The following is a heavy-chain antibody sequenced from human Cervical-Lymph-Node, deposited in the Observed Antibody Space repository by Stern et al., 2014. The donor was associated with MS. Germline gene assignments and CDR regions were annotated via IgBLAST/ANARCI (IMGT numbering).Heavy chain of an antibody. CDR3: ARMHYASFSFDS. Sequence: QVTLRESGPALVKPTQTLTLTCSFSGFSLSTKGVRVNWIRQPPGKAPEWLARSEWDDDKFYSTSLQTRLTVSKDTYKNQVVLTMTNMDPVDTAIYYCARMHYASFSFDSWGQGILVTVSS. J-gene: IGHJ4*02. V-gene: IGHV2-70*04. D-gene: IGHD2-2*01. CDR1: GFSLSTKGVR. CDR2: SEWDDDK.